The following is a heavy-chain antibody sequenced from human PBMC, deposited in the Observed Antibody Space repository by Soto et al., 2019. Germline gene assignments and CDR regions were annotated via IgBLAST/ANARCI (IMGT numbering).Heavy chain of an antibody. Sequence: SETLSLTCTVSGASITTGNYYWGWIRQPPGKGLQWIGSSSYTGNTYFNPSLRSRVTISVDTSKNQFSLKLTSVTAADTAVYYCARSTVTTPRYYYGMDVWGQGTTVTVSS. V-gene: IGHV4-39*01. J-gene: IGHJ6*02. CDR2: SSYTGNT. D-gene: IGHD4-4*01. CDR1: GASITTGNYY. CDR3: ARSTVTTPRYYYGMDV.